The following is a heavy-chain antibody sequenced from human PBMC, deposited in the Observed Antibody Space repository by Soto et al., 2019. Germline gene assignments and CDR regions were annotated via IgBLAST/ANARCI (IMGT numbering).Heavy chain of an antibody. CDR3: ARYNSYAIDY. D-gene: IGHD2-8*01. CDR1: GGTFSSYA. Sequence: SVKVSCTASGGTFSSYAISWVRQAPGQGLEWMGGIIPIFGTANYAQKFQGRVTITADESTSTAYMELSSLRSADRAMYFCARYNSYAIDYWGRGTLVTVSS. CDR2: IIPIFGTA. V-gene: IGHV1-69*13. J-gene: IGHJ4*02.